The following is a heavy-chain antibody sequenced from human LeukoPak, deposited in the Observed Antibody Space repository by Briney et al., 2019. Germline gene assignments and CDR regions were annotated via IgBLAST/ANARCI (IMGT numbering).Heavy chain of an antibody. CDR1: GFTFSSYS. CDR3: VPRFGIPQGY. Sequence: GGSLRLSCAASGFTFSSYSMNWVRQAPGKGLEWVSSISSSSSYIYYADSVKGRFTISRDNSKNTLSLQMNSLRAEDTAVYYCVPRFGIPQGYWGQGTLVTVSS. D-gene: IGHD3-16*01. V-gene: IGHV3-21*04. J-gene: IGHJ4*02. CDR2: ISSSSSYI.